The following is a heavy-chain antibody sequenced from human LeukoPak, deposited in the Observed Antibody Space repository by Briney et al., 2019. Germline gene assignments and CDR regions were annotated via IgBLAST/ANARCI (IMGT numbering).Heavy chain of an antibody. CDR2: INHSGST. Sequence: SETLSLTCAVYGGSFSGYYWSWIRQPPGKGLEWIGDINHSGSTNYNTTLKSRVNKSVDTSKSQFSLTLSSVTAADTAVYYCARGPQYSDYVWGSYRKAYCFDYWGQETLVTVSS. J-gene: IGHJ4*02. CDR1: GGSFSGYY. V-gene: IGHV4-34*01. CDR3: ARGPQYSDYVWGSYRKAYCFDY. D-gene: IGHD3-16*02.